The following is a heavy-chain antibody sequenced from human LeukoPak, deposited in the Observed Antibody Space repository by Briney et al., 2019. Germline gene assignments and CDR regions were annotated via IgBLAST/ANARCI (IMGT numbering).Heavy chain of an antibody. CDR3: ARTSTGYCSSTSCYHFDY. J-gene: IGHJ4*02. D-gene: IGHD2-2*01. Sequence: SETLSLTCTVSGGSITGYYWSWIRQPPGKGLEWIGYIHYSGSANYNPSLRSRVTISVDTSKNQFSLKLSSVTAADTAVYYCARTSTGYCSSTSCYHFDYWGQGTLVTVSS. CDR2: IHYSGSA. CDR1: GGSITGYY. V-gene: IGHV4-59*12.